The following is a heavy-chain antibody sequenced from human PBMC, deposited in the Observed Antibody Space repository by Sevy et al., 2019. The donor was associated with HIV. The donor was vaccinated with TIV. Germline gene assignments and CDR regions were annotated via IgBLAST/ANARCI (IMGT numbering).Heavy chain of an antibody. D-gene: IGHD3-16*02. CDR3: ARDVSGGERLGQLSAYFDY. J-gene: IGHJ4*02. CDR1: GFPFTTYA. V-gene: IGHV3-30-3*01. CDR2: ISFNGGNK. Sequence: GGSLRLSCAASGFPFTTYAVHWVRQAPGKGLEWLAVISFNGGNKFYADSVRGRFTISRDNSESTMYLQMNSLRVEDTAMYYCARDVSGGERLGQLSAYFDYWGQGTLVTVSS.